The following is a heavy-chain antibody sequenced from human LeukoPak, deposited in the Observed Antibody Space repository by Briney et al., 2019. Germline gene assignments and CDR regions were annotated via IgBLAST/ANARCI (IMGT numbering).Heavy chain of an antibody. Sequence: GRSLRLSCAASGFTFSDYYMSWIRQAPGKGLEWVSYIISSGSTIYYADSVKGRFTISRDNAKNSLYMQMNSLRAEDTAVYYCAREEIIAAYNWFDPWGQGTLVTVSS. D-gene: IGHD6-13*01. CDR1: GFTFSDYY. CDR2: IISSGSTI. J-gene: IGHJ5*02. V-gene: IGHV3-11*01. CDR3: AREEIIAAYNWFDP.